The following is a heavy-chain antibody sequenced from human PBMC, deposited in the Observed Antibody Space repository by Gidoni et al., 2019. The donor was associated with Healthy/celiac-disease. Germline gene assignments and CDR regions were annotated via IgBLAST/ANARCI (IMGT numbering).Heavy chain of an antibody. Sequence: EVQLLESGGGLVQPGGSLRLSCAASGFTFSSYAMSWVRQAPGKGLEGVSAISGSGGSTYYADSVKGRFTISRDNSKNTLYLQMNSLRAEDTAVYYCAKAGVVEGLIVPAAIPLDYYYYMDVWGKGTTVTVSS. D-gene: IGHD2-2*02. CDR3: AKAGVVEGLIVPAAIPLDYYYYMDV. J-gene: IGHJ6*03. V-gene: IGHV3-23*01. CDR1: GFTFSSYA. CDR2: ISGSGGST.